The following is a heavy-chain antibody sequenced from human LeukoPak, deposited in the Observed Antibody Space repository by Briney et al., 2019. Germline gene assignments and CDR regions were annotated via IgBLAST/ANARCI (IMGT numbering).Heavy chain of an antibody. J-gene: IGHJ4*02. V-gene: IGHV3-30*18. Sequence: GGSLRLSCAASGFMFRAYGMHWVRQAPGKGLEWLAVTSFDGGNTYYAASVKGRFTISRDNSNNTLDLQMNSLRAEDTAVYYCAKGPRGFGYVPWADYWGQGTLVTVSS. CDR2: TSFDGGNT. CDR1: GFMFRAYG. D-gene: IGHD5-12*01. CDR3: AKGPRGFGYVPWADY.